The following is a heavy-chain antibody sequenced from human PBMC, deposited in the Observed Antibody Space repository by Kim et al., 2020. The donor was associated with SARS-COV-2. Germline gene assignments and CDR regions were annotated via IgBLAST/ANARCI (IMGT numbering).Heavy chain of an antibody. J-gene: IGHJ4*02. D-gene: IGHD6-13*01. CDR2: IYHSGST. CDR1: GGSISSSNW. V-gene: IGHV4-4*02. CDR3: ARMYSSSWYDINYFDY. Sequence: SETLSLTCAVSGGSISSSNWWSWVRQPPGKGLEWIGEIYHSGSTNYNPSLKSRVTISVDKSKNQFSLKLSSVTAADTAVYYCARMYSSSWYDINYFDYWGQGTLVTVSS.